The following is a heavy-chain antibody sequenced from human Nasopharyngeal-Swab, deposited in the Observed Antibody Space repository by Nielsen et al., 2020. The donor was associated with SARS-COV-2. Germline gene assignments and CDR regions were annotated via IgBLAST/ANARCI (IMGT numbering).Heavy chain of an antibody. CDR2: INHSGSI. D-gene: IGHD4-17*01. V-gene: IGHV4-34*01. CDR3: ARGRFTVHKYYYYYYGMDV. CDR1: GGSFSGYY. Sequence: GSLRLSCAVYGGSFSGYYWSWIRQPPGKGLEWIGEINHSGSINYNPSLKSRVTISVDTSKNQFSLKLSSVTAADTAVYYCARGRFTVHKYYYYYYGMDVWGQGTTVTVSS. J-gene: IGHJ6*02.